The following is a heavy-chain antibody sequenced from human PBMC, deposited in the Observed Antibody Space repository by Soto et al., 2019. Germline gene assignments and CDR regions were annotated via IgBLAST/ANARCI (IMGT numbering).Heavy chain of an antibody. Sequence: QVQLVQSGAEVKKPGASVKVSCKASGYTFTSYGISWVRQAPGQGLEWMGWISAYNGNTNYAQKLQGRVTMTTDTSTSTAYMELRSLRSDDTAVYYCARDQESRITIFGVVIIDGMDVWGQGTTVTVSS. CDR2: ISAYNGNT. V-gene: IGHV1-18*04. D-gene: IGHD3-3*01. CDR3: ARDQESRITIFGVVIIDGMDV. CDR1: GYTFTSYG. J-gene: IGHJ6*02.